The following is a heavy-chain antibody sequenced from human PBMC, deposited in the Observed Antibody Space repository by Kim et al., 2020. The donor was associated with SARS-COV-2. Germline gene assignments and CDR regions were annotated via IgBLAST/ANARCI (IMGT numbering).Heavy chain of an antibody. CDR3: ARDPPGLSSSWTGEFDY. J-gene: IGHJ4*02. Sequence: ASVKVSCKASGYTFTSYYMHWVRQAPGQGLEWMGIINPSGGSTSYAQKFQGRVTMTRDTSTSTVYMELSSLRSEDTAVYYCARDPPGLSSSWTGEFDYWGQGTLVTVSS. V-gene: IGHV1-46*01. D-gene: IGHD6-13*01. CDR1: GYTFTSYY. CDR2: INPSGGST.